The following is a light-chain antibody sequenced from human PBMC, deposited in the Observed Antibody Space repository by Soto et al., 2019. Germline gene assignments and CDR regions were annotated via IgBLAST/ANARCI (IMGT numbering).Light chain of an antibody. J-gene: IGLJ2*01. CDR2: DNN. Sequence: QSVLTQPPSVSAAPGQKVTISSSGSSSNIGNNYVSWYQQLPGTAPKLLIYDNNKRPSGIPDRFSGSKSGTSATLGITGLQTGVEADYYCGTWDSSLSAVVFGGGTKLTVL. CDR1: SSNIGNNY. V-gene: IGLV1-51*01. CDR3: GTWDSSLSAVV.